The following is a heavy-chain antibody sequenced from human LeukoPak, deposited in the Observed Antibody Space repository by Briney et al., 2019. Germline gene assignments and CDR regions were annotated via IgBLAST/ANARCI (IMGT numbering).Heavy chain of an antibody. Sequence: TSETLSLTCSVSGGSVRSISDYWGWIRQSPGEGLEWIGSIEYSGSTYRNPSLKSRVTISLDTSKNQFSLRLSSVTAADTALYFCARQKQWLPRYYFDYWGRGSLVTVSS. CDR3: ARQKQWLPRYYFDY. V-gene: IGHV4-39*01. CDR1: GGSVRSISDY. D-gene: IGHD6-19*01. CDR2: IEYSGST. J-gene: IGHJ4*02.